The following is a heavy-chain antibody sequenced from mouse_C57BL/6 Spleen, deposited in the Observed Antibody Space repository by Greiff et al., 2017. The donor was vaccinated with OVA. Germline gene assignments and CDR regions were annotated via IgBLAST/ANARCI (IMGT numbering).Heavy chain of an antibody. D-gene: IGHD2-3*01. CDR3: ARQWLLDYAMDD. V-gene: IGHV5-17*01. CDR2: ISSGSSTI. Sequence: EVHLVESGGGLVKPGGSLKLSCAASGFTFSDYGMHWVRQAPEKGLEWVAYISSGSSTIYYAGTVKGRFTISRDNAKNTLFLQMTSLRSEDTAMYYCARQWLLDYAMDDWGQGTSVTVSS. CDR1: GFTFSDYG. J-gene: IGHJ4*01.